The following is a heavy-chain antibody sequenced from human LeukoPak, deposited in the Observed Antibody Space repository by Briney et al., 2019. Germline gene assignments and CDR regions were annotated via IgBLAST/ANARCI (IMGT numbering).Heavy chain of an antibody. V-gene: IGHV4-38-2*02. CDR3: GGKFGY. CDR2: IYYSGST. D-gene: IGHD4-23*01. J-gene: IGHJ4*02. Sequence: SETLSLTCTVSAYSISSGSYWGWIRQPPGKGLEWIGSIYYSGSTYYNPSLKSRVTISVDTSKNQFSLKLSSVTAADTAVYYCGGKFGYWGQGTLVTVSS. CDR1: AYSISSGSY.